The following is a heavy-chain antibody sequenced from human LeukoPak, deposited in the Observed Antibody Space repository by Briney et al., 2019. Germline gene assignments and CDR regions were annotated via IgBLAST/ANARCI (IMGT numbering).Heavy chain of an antibody. J-gene: IGHJ4*02. V-gene: IGHV3-30*18. CDR3: AKEGRWGSWYFDY. D-gene: IGHD3-16*01. Sequence: GGSLRLSCDLTFSGHGMHWVRQAPGKGLEWLAVVAADGGAKFYADSVRGRFTVFRDTSRNTVFLQLGGLKTDDTAVYYCAKEGRWGSWYFDYWGQGALVIVSS. CDR1: TFSGHG. CDR2: VAADGGAK.